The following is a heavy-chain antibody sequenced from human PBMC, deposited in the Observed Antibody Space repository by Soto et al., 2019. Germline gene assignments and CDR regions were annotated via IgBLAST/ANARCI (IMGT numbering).Heavy chain of an antibody. CDR1: GFTFSSYA. CDR3: ARDCRDGYNYYFDY. J-gene: IGHJ4*02. D-gene: IGHD5-12*01. V-gene: IGHV3-30-3*01. CDR2: ISYDGSNK. Sequence: QVQLVESGGGVVQPGRSLRLSCAASGFTFSSYAMHWFRQAPGKGLEWVAVISYDGSNKYYADSVKGRFTISRDNSKNTLYLQMNSLRAEDTAVYYCARDCRDGYNYYFDYWGQGTLVTVSS.